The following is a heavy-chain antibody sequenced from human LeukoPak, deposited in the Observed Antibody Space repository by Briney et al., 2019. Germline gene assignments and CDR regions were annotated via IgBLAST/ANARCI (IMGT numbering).Heavy chain of an antibody. CDR3: ARDRGVTVPDRRLDY. Sequence: SETLSLACVVSGGSINDYYWSWIRQSAGKGLEWIGRVSSSGNTNYSPSLKSRLTMSVDNSNNQFSLRLTSVTAADTAVYYCARDRGVTVPDRRLDYWGQGTLVTVSS. CDR1: GGSINDYY. CDR2: VSSSGNT. V-gene: IGHV4-4*07. J-gene: IGHJ4*02. D-gene: IGHD6-19*01.